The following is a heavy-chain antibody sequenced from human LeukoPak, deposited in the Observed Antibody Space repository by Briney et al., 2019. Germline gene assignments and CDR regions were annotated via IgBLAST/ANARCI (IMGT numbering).Heavy chain of an antibody. Sequence: PSETLSLTCTVSGDSISSSSYYWGWIRQPPGKGLEWIGSIPYSGSTYYNPSLKSRLTISVDTSKNQFSLKLSSVTAADTAVYYCARCKDYYVSWSYYKTFDYWGQGTLVTVSS. CDR1: GDSISSSSYY. CDR2: IPYSGST. J-gene: IGHJ4*02. V-gene: IGHV4-39*07. CDR3: ARCKDYYVSWSYYKTFDY. D-gene: IGHD3-10*01.